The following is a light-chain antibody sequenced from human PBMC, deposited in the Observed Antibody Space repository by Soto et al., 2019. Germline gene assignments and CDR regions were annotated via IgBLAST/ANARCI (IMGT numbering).Light chain of an antibody. CDR1: SSDVGGYNY. CDR3: SSYTSSSTFVV. Sequence: QSALTQPASVSGSPGQSITISCTGTSSDVGGYNYVSWYQQHPGKAPKLMIYDVSNRPSGVSKRFSGSKSGNTASLTISGLQAEEEADYYCSSYTSSSTFVVFGGGTKVTVL. CDR2: DVS. V-gene: IGLV2-14*01. J-gene: IGLJ2*01.